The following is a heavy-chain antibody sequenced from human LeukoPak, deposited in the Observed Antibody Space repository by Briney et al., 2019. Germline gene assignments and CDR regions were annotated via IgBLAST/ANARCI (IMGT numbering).Heavy chain of an antibody. Sequence: SETLSLTCDVSGASITSFHWTWFRQPAGRGLEWIGLIYTSGSTLYNPSLQSRVAMSVDMTKNQLSLKVTSVTAADAATCYCARKDGDFWGQGTLVTVSS. CDR2: IYTSGST. V-gene: IGHV4-59*10. CDR1: GASITSFH. CDR3: ARKDGDF. J-gene: IGHJ4*02.